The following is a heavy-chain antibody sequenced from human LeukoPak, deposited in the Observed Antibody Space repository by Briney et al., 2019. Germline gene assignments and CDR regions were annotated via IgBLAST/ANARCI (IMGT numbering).Heavy chain of an antibody. CDR3: AKDPTAFWSGYEYGGFDY. Sequence: GGSLRLSCAASGYTFSDYYMNWIRQAPGKGLEWVAVISYDGSNKYYADSVKGRFTISRDNSKNTLYLQMNSLRAEDTAVYYCAKDPTAFWSGYEYGGFDYWGQGTLVTVSS. J-gene: IGHJ4*02. CDR2: ISYDGSNK. D-gene: IGHD3-3*01. V-gene: IGHV3-30*18. CDR1: GYTFSDYY.